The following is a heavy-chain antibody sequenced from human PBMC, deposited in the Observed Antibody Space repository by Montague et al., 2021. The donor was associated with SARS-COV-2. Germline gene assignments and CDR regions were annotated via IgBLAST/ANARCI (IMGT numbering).Heavy chain of an antibody. CDR2: VYYSRSS. CDR1: GDSVSHDF. CDR3: VREPAPRGSGTFCDY. D-gene: IGHD1-26*01. J-gene: IGHJ4*02. V-gene: IGHV4-59*02. Sequence: SETLSLTCTVSGDSVSHDFWTWIRQPPGKGLEWIGYVYYSRSSSYNPSLRGRVSIAVDTSKNQFSLRLSTVAAADTAIYYCVREPAPRGSGTFCDYWGQGTLVAVAS.